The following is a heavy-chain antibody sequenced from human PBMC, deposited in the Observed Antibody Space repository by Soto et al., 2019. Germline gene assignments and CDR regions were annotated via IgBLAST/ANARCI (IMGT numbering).Heavy chain of an antibody. CDR2: IYYSGTT. D-gene: IGHD6-19*01. CDR1: GGSISGYY. V-gene: IGHV4-59*08. CDR3: ARHVSSGYDY. J-gene: IGHJ4*02. Sequence: SETLSLTCTVSGGSISGYYWSWIRQPPGKGLEWIAYIYYSGTTNYNPSLKSRVTISVDTSMNQFSLRLSSVTAADTAVYYCARHVSSGYDYWGQGTLVTVSS.